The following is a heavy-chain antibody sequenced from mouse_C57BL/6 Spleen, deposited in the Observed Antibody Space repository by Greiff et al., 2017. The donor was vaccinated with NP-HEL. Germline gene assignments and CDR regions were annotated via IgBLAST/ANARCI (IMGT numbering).Heavy chain of an antibody. CDR2: INPNYGTT. J-gene: IGHJ2*01. V-gene: IGHV1-39*01. CDR3: ARYGYQEDFDY. CDR1: GYSFTDYN. Sequence: VQLQQSGPELVKPGASVKISCKASGYSFTDYNMNWVKQSHGKGLEWIGVINPNYGTTTYNQKFKGKPPLTVDKSSSTAYMQLNSLTSEDAAVYYCARYGYQEDFDYWGQGTTLTVAS. D-gene: IGHD2-2*01.